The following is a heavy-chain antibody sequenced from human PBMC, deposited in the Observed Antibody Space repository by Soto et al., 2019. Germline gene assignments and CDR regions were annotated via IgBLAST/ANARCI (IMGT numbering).Heavy chain of an antibody. Sequence: PSQTLSLTCAISGDSVSSYSAAWNWIRQSPSGGLEWLGRTYYRSRFFSDYAESVKSRIIINPDTSKNQFSLQLKSVTPEDTAVYYCAKDRNYPRDQFHYWGQGTLVTVSS. J-gene: IGHJ4*02. V-gene: IGHV6-1*01. CDR1: GDSVSSYSAA. CDR2: TYYRSRFFS. CDR3: AKDRNYPRDQFHY. D-gene: IGHD1-7*01.